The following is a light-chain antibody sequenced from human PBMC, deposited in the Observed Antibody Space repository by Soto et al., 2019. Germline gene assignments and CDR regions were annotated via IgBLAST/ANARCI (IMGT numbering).Light chain of an antibody. CDR1: QSVNNNY. CDR2: DAS. J-gene: IGKJ1*01. V-gene: IGKV3-20*01. Sequence: EVVLTQSPGTLSLSPGEGATLSCRASQSVNNNYLAWFQQKPGQAPRLLIYDASSRATGIPDRFSGSGSGADFTLTIRRLEPEDFGVYYCQQYGISPRTFGQGTKVEIK. CDR3: QQYGISPRT.